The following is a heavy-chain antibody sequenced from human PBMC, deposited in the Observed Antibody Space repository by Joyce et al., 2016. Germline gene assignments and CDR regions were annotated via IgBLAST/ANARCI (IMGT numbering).Heavy chain of an antibody. V-gene: IGHV1-2*02. J-gene: IGHJ5*02. CDR3: ALGDIVVVIVTSPAPFNP. CDR2: INPDSGDT. D-gene: IGHD2-15*01. Sequence: QMQLVQSGADVKKPGASVKVSCKASGYTFTAYYIHWLRQAPGQGLEWVGWINPDSGDTKYAQKFQGSVTMTRDTSASTAYMELRRLRSDDTAVYFCALGDIVVVIVTSPAPFNPWGQGTLVTVSS. CDR1: GYTFTAYY.